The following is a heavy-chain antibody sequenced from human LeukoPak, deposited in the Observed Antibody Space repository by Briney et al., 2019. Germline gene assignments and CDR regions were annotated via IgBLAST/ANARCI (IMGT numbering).Heavy chain of an antibody. V-gene: IGHV4-34*01. D-gene: IGHD2-15*01. CDR2: INHSGST. CDR1: GGSFSGYY. Sequence: SETLSHTCAVYGGSFSGYYWSWIRQPPRKGLEWIGEINHSGSTNYNPSLKSRVTISVDTSKNQFSLKLSSVTAADTAVYYCARTVVVAATPPRINWFDPWGQGTLVTVSS. J-gene: IGHJ5*02. CDR3: ARTVVVAATPPRINWFDP.